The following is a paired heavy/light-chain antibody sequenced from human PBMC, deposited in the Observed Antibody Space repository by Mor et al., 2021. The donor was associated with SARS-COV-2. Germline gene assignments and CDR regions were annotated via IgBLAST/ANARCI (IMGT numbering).Light chain of an antibody. Sequence: EIVLTQSPGTLSLSPGERATLSCRASQSVSSSYLAWYQQKPGQAPRLLIYGASSRATGIPDRFSGSGSGTDFTLTISRLEPEDFAVYYCQQYGSSLSWTFGQGTKVEIK. V-gene: IGKV3-20*01. J-gene: IGKJ1*01. CDR2: GAS. CDR1: QSVSSSY. CDR3: QQYGSSLSWT.
Heavy chain of an antibody. D-gene: IGHD4-4*01. CDR3: AIALNINYEGGSYYFYGMDV. CDR1: GGTFSSYV. Sequence: QVQLVQSGAEVKKPGSSVKVSCKASGGTFSSYVISWVRQAPGQGLEWMGRIIPILGIANYAQKFQGRVTITADRSTSTAYMELSSLRSEDTAVYYCAIALNINYEGGSYYFYGMDVWGQGTTVTVSS. J-gene: IGHJ6*02. CDR2: IIPILGIA. V-gene: IGHV1-69*04.